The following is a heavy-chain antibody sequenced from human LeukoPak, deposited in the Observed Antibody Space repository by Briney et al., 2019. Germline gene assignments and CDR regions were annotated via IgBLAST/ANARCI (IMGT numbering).Heavy chain of an antibody. D-gene: IGHD2-2*01. CDR1: GGSIRSSYYY. Sequence: PSETLSLTCTVSGGSIRSSYYYWGWIRQPPGKGLEWIGSIYDSGSTYYNPSLKGRVTISVDTSKNQFSLKLNSVTAADTAVYYCASLYCSRSSCFFDDWGQGTLVAVSS. V-gene: IGHV4-39*01. J-gene: IGHJ4*02. CDR3: ASLYCSRSSCFFDD. CDR2: IYDSGST.